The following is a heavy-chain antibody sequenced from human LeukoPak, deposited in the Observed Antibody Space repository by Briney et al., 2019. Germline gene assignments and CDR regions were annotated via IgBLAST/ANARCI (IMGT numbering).Heavy chain of an antibody. V-gene: IGHV3-53*01. CDR3: ARDRGSGWYHDY. CDR1: RFTPSSNY. Sequence: PARSMRLSCLADRFTPSSNYISWDRQVEGEGIEWVSVIYRGGRTTYARSVKGRFTISRDNSKNTLYHHMDILRAEDMAVYYCARDRGSGWYHDYWGQGTLVTVSS. CDR2: IYRGGRT. D-gene: IGHD6-19*01. J-gene: IGHJ4*02.